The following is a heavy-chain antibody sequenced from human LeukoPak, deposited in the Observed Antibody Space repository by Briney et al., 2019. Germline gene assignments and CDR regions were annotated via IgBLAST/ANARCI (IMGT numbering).Heavy chain of an antibody. Sequence: GGSLRLSCAVSGFTFSSYGLNWVRQAPGKGLEWVSYISSSSSTIYYADSVKGRFTISRDDAKNSVYLQMNSLRAEDTAVYYCATGGYWGQGTLVTVSS. CDR3: ATGGY. V-gene: IGHV3-48*01. J-gene: IGHJ4*02. CDR2: ISSSSSTI. CDR1: GFTFSSYG.